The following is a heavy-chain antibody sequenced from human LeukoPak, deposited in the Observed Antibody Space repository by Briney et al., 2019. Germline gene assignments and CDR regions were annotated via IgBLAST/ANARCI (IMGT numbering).Heavy chain of an antibody. CDR3: ARGSVPDFNYYGSGSYLNWFDP. J-gene: IGHJ5*02. Sequence: SVKVSCKASGGTFSSYAISWVRQAPGQGLEWMGGIIPIFGTANYAQKFQGRVTITADESTSTAYMELSSLRSEDTAVYYCARGSVPDFNYYGSGSYLNWFDPWGQGTLVTVSS. CDR2: IIPIFGTA. D-gene: IGHD3-10*01. V-gene: IGHV1-69*13. CDR1: GGTFSSYA.